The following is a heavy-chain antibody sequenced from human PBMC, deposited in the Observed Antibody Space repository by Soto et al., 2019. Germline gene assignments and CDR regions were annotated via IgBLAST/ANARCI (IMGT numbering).Heavy chain of an antibody. CDR2: IHHSGST. V-gene: IGHV4-34*01. J-gene: IGHJ4*02. D-gene: IGHD3-3*01. Sequence: SETLSLTCALYGGSFDGYYWSWIRQSPGKGLEWIGEIHHSGSTKYNPSLKGRVSLSVDTPTKQFSLKMASMAAADRGVYYCARGVDSWSGYLLWGQGTAVTV. CDR3: ARGVDSWSGYLL. CDR1: GGSFDGYY.